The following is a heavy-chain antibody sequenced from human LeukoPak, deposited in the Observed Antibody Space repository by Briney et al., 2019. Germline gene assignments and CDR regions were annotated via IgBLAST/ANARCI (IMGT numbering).Heavy chain of an antibody. V-gene: IGHV4-59*12. CDR2: VFYSGST. D-gene: IGHD3-22*01. CDR3: ATLPHYYDSSGYYYHSDY. Sequence: PSETLSLTCTVSGGSISSYYWSWIRQPPGKGLEWIGYVFYSGSTNYNPSLKSRVTISVDTSKNQFSLKLSSVTAADTAVYYCATLPHYYDSSGYYYHSDYWGQGTLVTVSS. J-gene: IGHJ4*02. CDR1: GGSISSYY.